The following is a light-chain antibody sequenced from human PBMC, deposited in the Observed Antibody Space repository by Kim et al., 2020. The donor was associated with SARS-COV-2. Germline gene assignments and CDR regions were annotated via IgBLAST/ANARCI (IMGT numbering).Light chain of an antibody. J-gene: IGLJ2*01. CDR3: NSRDNSGDHVI. CDR2: GKN. V-gene: IGLV3-19*01. Sequence: AWGQTVMITWQGDSLRTYYASWYQQKPGQAPKVVISGKNNRPSGIPDRFSGSSSGNTASLTVTGAQAVDEADYYCNSRDNSGDHVIFGGGTKLTVL. CDR1: SLRTYY.